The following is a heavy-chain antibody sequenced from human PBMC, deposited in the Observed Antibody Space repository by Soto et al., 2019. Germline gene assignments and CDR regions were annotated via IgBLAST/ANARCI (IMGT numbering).Heavy chain of an antibody. J-gene: IGHJ4*02. V-gene: IGHV3-48*03. Sequence: GGSLRLSCAASGFTFSSYEMNWVRQAPGKGLEWVSYISSSGSTIYYADSVKGRFTISRDNAKNSLYLQMNSLRAEDTAVYYCARQVQAFAGYDFWSGPLYYFDYWGQGTLVTVSS. D-gene: IGHD3-3*01. CDR1: GFTFSSYE. CDR3: ARQVQAFAGYDFWSGPLYYFDY. CDR2: ISSSGSTI.